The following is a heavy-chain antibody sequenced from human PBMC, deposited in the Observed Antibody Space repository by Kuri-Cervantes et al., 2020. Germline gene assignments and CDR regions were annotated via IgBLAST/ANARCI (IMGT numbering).Heavy chain of an antibody. CDR1: GYNLTNYA. J-gene: IGHJ5*02. V-gene: IGHV1-69*13. Sequence: SVKVSCKASGYNLTNYAFSCVRQAPGQGLEWMGGIIPIFGTANYAQKFQGRVTITADESTSTAYMELSSLRSEDTAVYYCARVGWGNNWNFIQDGWFDPWGQGTLVTVSS. CDR3: ARVGWGNNWNFIQDGWFDP. CDR2: IIPIFGTA. D-gene: IGHD1-7*01.